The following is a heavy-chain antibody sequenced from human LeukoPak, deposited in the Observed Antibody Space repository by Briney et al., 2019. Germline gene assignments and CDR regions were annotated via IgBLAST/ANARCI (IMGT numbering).Heavy chain of an antibody. V-gene: IGHV3-7*01. Sequence: GGSLRLSCAASGFSLSGYWMSWVRRAPGKGREWVANIKQDGNEKYYVDSVKGRFTISRDNAKNSLYLQMNSLRAEDTALCYCARDDFSGSYSGRLDYWGQGTLVTVSS. CDR1: GFSLSGYW. CDR3: ARDDFSGSYSGRLDY. CDR2: IKQDGNEK. J-gene: IGHJ4*02. D-gene: IGHD1-26*01.